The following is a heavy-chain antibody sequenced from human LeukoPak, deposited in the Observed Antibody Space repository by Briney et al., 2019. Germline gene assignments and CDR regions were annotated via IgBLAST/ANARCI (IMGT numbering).Heavy chain of an antibody. Sequence: ASVKVSCKASGYTFTSYDINWVRQAPGQGLEWMGWINPNSGGTNYAQKFQGRVTMTRDTSISTAYMELSRLRSDDTAVYYCARDDYGDHWGQGTLVIVSS. J-gene: IGHJ4*02. CDR1: GYTFTSYD. CDR2: INPNSGGT. CDR3: ARDDYGDH. V-gene: IGHV1-2*02.